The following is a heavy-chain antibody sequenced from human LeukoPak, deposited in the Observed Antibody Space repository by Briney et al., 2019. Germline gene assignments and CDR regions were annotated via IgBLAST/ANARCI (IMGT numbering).Heavy chain of an antibody. D-gene: IGHD4-17*01. CDR3: ARSLYGDRGYFQH. CDR2: INHSGST. CDR1: GGSFSGYY. Sequence: KPSETLSLTCAVYGGSFSGYYWSWIRQPPGKGLEWIGEINHSGSTNYNPSLKSRVTISVGTSKNQFSLKLSSVTAADTAVYYCARSLYGDRGYFQHWGQGTLVTVSS. V-gene: IGHV4-34*01. J-gene: IGHJ1*01.